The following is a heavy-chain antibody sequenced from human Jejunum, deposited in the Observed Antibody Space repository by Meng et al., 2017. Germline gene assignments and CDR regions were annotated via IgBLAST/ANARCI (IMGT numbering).Heavy chain of an antibody. D-gene: IGHD1-7*01. CDR3: ARLGITETIGGFDP. CDR2: IYYTGST. CDR1: GGSLRNGAYY. V-gene: IGHV4-31*03. Sequence: QVQLDEAGPGLVKPSQALFLTCTVSGGSLRNGAYYWSWIRQHPGKGLEWIGYIYYTGSTFYNPSLKSRVSISLETSKNQFSLKVTSVTAADTAFYYCARLGITETIGGFDPWGQGILVTVFS. J-gene: IGHJ5*02.